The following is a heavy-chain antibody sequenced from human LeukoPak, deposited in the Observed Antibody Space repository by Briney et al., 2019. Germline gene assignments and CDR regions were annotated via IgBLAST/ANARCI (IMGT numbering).Heavy chain of an antibody. CDR1: GFTFSSYA. Sequence: GGSLRLSCAASGFTFSSYAMSWVRQAPGKGLEWVSAISGSGGSTYYADSVKGRFTISGDNSKNTLYLQMNSLRAEDTAVYYCAKDPRSIAGATPDYWGQGTLVTVSS. D-gene: IGHD1-26*01. CDR3: AKDPRSIAGATPDY. V-gene: IGHV3-23*01. CDR2: ISGSGGST. J-gene: IGHJ4*02.